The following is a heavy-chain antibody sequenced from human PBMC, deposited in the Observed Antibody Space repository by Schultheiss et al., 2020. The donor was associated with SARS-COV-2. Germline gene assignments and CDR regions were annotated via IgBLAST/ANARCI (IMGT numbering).Heavy chain of an antibody. CDR1: GYTFTGYY. J-gene: IGHJ4*02. CDR3: ARDDSAFGYYDSSGGAFDY. CDR2: INPNSGGT. Sequence: ASVKVSCKASGYTFTGYYMHWVRQAPGQGLEWMGWINPNSGGTDYAQKFQGWVTMTRDTSISTAYIELSRLRSDDTAVYYFARDDSAFGYYDSSGGAFDYWGQGTLVTVSS. V-gene: IGHV1-2*04. D-gene: IGHD3-22*01.